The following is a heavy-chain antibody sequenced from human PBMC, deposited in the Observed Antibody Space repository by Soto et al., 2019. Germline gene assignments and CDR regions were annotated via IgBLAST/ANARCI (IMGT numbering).Heavy chain of an antibody. D-gene: IGHD3-10*01. CDR2: ISNSGRT. CDR3: ARADYATGSYYPDY. J-gene: IGHJ4*02. Sequence: QVQLQESGPGLVKPSQTLSLTCTVSGGSVRRGNYYWNWIRQFPGKGLEWIGYISNSGRTHYNPSLMSRITILVDTSKNQFFLELRSVTAADTALYYCARADYATGSYYPDYWGQGTLVTVSS. V-gene: IGHV4-31*03. CDR1: GGSVRRGNYY.